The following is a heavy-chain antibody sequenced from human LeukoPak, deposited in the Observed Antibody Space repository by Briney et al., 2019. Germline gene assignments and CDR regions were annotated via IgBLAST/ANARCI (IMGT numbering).Heavy chain of an antibody. CDR2: IYYSGST. Sequence: SETLSLTCTVSGGSISSSSYYWGWIRQPPGKGLEWIGSIYYSGSTYYNPSLKSRVTISVDTSKNQFSLKLSSVTAADTAVYYCARHFRGDYDILTGYYTLSYFDYWGQGTLVTVSS. V-gene: IGHV4-39*01. D-gene: IGHD3-9*01. CDR3: ARHFRGDYDILTGYYTLSYFDY. CDR1: GGSISSSSYY. J-gene: IGHJ4*02.